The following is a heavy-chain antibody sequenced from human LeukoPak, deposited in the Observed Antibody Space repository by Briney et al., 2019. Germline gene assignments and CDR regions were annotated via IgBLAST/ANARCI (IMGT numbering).Heavy chain of an antibody. V-gene: IGHV3-30*18. Sequence: PGGSLRLSCAESGCTFKIYDMHWVRQAPGKGLEWVEVIAYDGSNRYHADSVEGRFTISRDNSMNTLYLQMNNLRDKDTAVYYCAKGGDLNHIVATILNHWGQGTLVTVSS. CDR2: IAYDGSNR. J-gene: IGHJ1*01. D-gene: IGHD5-12*01. CDR3: AKGGDLNHIVATILNH. CDR1: GCTFKIYD.